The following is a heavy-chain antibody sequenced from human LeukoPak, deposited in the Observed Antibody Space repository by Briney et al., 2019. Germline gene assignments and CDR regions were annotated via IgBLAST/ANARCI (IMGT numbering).Heavy chain of an antibody. Sequence: GGSLRLSCTASGFTFGDYAMSWVRQAPGKGLEWVGFIRSKAYGGTTEYAASVNGRFTISRDDSKNTLYLQMNTLKTEDTAVYYCTTDFPDYFHSWGQGTLVTVSS. CDR1: GFTFGDYA. J-gene: IGHJ4*02. CDR2: IRSKAYGGTT. V-gene: IGHV3-49*04. CDR3: TTDFPDYFHS.